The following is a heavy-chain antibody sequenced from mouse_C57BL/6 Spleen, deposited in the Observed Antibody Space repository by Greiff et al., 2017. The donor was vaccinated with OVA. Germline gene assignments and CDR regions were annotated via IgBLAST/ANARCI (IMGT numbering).Heavy chain of an antibody. D-gene: IGHD4-1*02. CDR2: IYPSDSET. J-gene: IGHJ2*01. Sequence: VQLQQPGAELVRPGSSVKLSCKASGYTFTSYWMDWVKQRPGQGLEWIGNIYPSDSETHYNQKFKDKATLTVDKSSSTAYMQLSSLTSEDSAVYYCARSQLGHDYWGQGTTLTVSS. V-gene: IGHV1-61*01. CDR1: GYTFTSYW. CDR3: ARSQLGHDY.